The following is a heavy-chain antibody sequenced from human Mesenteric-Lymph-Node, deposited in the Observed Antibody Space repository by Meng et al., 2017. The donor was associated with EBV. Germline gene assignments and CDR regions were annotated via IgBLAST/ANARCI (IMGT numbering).Heavy chain of an antibody. V-gene: IGHV3-21*02. D-gene: IGHD6-6*01. Sequence: LQLQESGSGLVKPSQSLSLTCAVSGGSISSDDYTWNWIRQPPGKGLEWVSSISSSSDYIYYADSVRGRFTMSRDNAKNSLYLQMNSLRAEDTAVYYCARGGTTIAARQLDYWGQGTLVTVSS. CDR1: GGSISSDDYT. CDR3: ARGGTTIAARQLDY. CDR2: ISSSSDYI. J-gene: IGHJ4*02.